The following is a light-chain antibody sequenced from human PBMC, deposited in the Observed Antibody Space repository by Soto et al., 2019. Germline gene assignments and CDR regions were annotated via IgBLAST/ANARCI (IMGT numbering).Light chain of an antibody. V-gene: IGLV4-69*01. CDR3: QTWDTGISVV. CDR2: LNNDGSH. Sequence: QSVLTQSPSASASLGASVKLTCTLSSGHSNYAIAWHQQQPEKGPRYLMKLNNDGSHSKGDGIPDRFSGSSSGAERYLTISSLQSEDESYYYCQTWDTGISVVFGGGTKLTVL. J-gene: IGLJ2*01. CDR1: SGHSNYA.